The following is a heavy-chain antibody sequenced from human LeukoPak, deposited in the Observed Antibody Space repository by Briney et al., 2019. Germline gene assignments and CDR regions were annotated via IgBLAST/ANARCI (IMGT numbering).Heavy chain of an antibody. V-gene: IGHV3-53*01. CDR2: LYSDDTT. D-gene: IGHD2-8*01. CDR1: GFTVSSNY. Sequence: GGSLRLSCAASGFTVSSNYMSWVRQAPGKGLEWVLVLYSDDTTYYADFVKGRFTISRDISKNTLYLQMNSLRAEDTAVYYCARALYRGSLSVWGQGTLVTVSS. CDR3: ARALYRGSLSV. J-gene: IGHJ4*02.